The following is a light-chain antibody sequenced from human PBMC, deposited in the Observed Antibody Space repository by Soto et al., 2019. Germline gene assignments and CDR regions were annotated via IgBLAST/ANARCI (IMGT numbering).Light chain of an antibody. CDR1: QSVRSN. CDR3: QQYNNWPRT. CDR2: DAS. J-gene: IGKJ1*01. V-gene: IGKV3-15*01. Sequence: EIVMTQSPATLSVSPGERATLSCRASQSVRSNLAWYQQKPGQAPRLLIHDASTRATGLPARFSGSGSGTEFTLTISSLQSEDFAVYYCQQYNNWPRTFGQGTKVEIK.